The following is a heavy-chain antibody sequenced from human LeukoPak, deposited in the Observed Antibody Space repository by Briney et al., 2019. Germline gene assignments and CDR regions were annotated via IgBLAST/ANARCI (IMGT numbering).Heavy chain of an antibody. CDR3: ARTSGSYYGFDY. CDR1: GGSISSYY. V-gene: IGHV4-59*01. Sequence: PSETLSLTCTVFGGSISSYYWSWIRQPPGKGLEWIGYIYYSGSTNYNPSLKSRVTISVDTSKNQFSLKLSSVTAADTAVYYCARTSGSYYGFDYWGQGTLVTVSS. J-gene: IGHJ4*02. D-gene: IGHD1-26*01. CDR2: IYYSGST.